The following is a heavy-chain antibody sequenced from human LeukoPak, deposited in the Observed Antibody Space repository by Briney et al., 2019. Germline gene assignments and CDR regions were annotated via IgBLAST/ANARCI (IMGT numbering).Heavy chain of an antibody. CDR3: ARSTYYYDSSGYFFEAFDI. Sequence: SETLSLTCTVSGGSVSSGGYYWSWIRQHPGKGLEWIGYIYYSGSTYYNPSLKSRVTISVDTSKNQFSLKLSSVTAADTAVYYCARSTYYYDSSGYFFEAFDIWGRGTMVTVSS. D-gene: IGHD3-22*01. J-gene: IGHJ3*02. CDR1: GGSVSSGGYY. CDR2: IYYSGST. V-gene: IGHV4-31*03.